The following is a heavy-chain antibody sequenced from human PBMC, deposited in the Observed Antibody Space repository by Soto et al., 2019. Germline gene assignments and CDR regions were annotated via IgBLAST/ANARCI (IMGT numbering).Heavy chain of an antibody. V-gene: IGHV3-53*01. D-gene: IGHD3-22*01. CDR3: ARDRVESGYPEYFQH. Sequence: EVQLVESGGGLIQPGGSLRLSCAASGFTVSSNYMSWVRQAPGKRLEWVSVIYSGGSTYYADSVKGRFTISRDNSKNTLYVQMNSLRAEDTAVYYCARDRVESGYPEYFQHWGQGTLVTVSS. CDR2: IYSGGST. J-gene: IGHJ1*01. CDR1: GFTVSSNY.